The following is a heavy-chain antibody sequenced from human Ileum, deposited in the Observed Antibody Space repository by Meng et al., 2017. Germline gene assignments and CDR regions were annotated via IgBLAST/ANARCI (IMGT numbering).Heavy chain of an antibody. CDR2: MNLGGSP. CDR1: GRSISSSDW. J-gene: IGHJ4*02. CDR3: AHIFDS. V-gene: IGHV4-4*02. Sequence: QVPLQEAVPGRVELSGTLSLPCAVSGRSISSSDWWSWVRQPPGKGLEWIAEMNLGGSPNYNPSLKSRVTMSVDKSNDHLSLQLTSVTAADTAVYYCAHIFDSWGQGTLVTVSS.